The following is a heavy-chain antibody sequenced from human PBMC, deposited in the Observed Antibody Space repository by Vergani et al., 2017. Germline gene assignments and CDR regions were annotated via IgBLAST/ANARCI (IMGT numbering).Heavy chain of an antibody. Sequence: QVQLQQWGAGLLKPSETLSLTCAVYGGSFSGYYWSWIRQPPGKGLEWIGEINHSGSTNYNPSLKSRVTISVDTSKNQFSLKLSSVTAADTAVYYCARERLRTTLARLDAFDIWGQGTMVTVSS. CDR1: GGSFSGYY. CDR2: INHSGST. CDR3: ARERLRTTLARLDAFDI. V-gene: IGHV4-34*01. J-gene: IGHJ3*02. D-gene: IGHD2/OR15-2a*01.